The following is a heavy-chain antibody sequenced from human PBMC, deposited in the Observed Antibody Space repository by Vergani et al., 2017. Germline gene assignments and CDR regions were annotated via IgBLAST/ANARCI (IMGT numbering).Heavy chain of an antibody. CDR3: AGEGGRGYSGYDHDY. CDR2: IYHSGST. V-gene: IGHV4-38-2*02. Sequence: QVQLQESGPGLVKPSETLSLTCTVSGYSISSGYYWGWIRQPPGKGLEWIGSIYHSGSTYYNPSLKSRVTISVDTSKNQFSLKLSSVTAADTAVYYCAGEGGRGYSGYDHDYWGQGTLVTVSS. CDR1: GYSISSGYY. D-gene: IGHD5-12*01. J-gene: IGHJ4*02.